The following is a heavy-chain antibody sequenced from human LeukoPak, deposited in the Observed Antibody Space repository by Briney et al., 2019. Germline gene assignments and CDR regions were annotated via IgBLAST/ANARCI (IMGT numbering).Heavy chain of an antibody. CDR1: GFTFSNYA. V-gene: IGHV3-30*18. Sequence: PGRSLRLSCTASGFTFSNYAMHWVRQAPGKGLEWVAVMSYDGRNKYYADSVKGRITISRDNSKNTLYLQINSLRVEDTAVYYCAKQGSSGWYGDYWGQGTLVTVSS. D-gene: IGHD6-19*01. CDR2: MSYDGRNK. J-gene: IGHJ4*02. CDR3: AKQGSSGWYGDY.